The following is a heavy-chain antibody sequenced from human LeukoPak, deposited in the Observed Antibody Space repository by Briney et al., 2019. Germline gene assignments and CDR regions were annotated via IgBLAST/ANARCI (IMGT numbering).Heavy chain of an antibody. Sequence: GGSLRLSCAASGFTFSTHWMYWVRQAPGKELVWVSRISGDGSMTSYADSVKGRFTISRDNAKDTLVLQMTSLRVEDTAVYSCASLLTPYHGSGGGGVDVWGQGTTVTVSS. CDR2: ISGDGSMT. CDR3: ASLLTPYHGSGGGGVDV. V-gene: IGHV3-74*01. D-gene: IGHD3-10*01. J-gene: IGHJ6*02. CDR1: GFTFSTHW.